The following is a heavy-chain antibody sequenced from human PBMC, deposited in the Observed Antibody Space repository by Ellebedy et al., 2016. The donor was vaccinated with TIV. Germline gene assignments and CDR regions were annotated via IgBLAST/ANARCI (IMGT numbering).Heavy chain of an antibody. CDR3: VRPSADKGYFGH. J-gene: IGHJ4*02. V-gene: IGHV5-51*01. CDR1: GFSLSTSW. CDR2: IYPADSDI. Sequence: GESLKISXEVSGFSLSTSWIGWVCQKPGRGLEWMGMIYPADSDIRYSPSFEGQVTISAERSTNTAYLQWDTLQASDSGIYHCVRPSADKGYFGHWGQGALLTVSS.